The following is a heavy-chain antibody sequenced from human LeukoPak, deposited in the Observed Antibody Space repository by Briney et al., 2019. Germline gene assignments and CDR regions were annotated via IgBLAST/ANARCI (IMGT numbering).Heavy chain of an antibody. V-gene: IGHV4-59*01. D-gene: IGHD6-6*01. Sequence: SETLSLTCTVSGGSISSYYWSWIRQPPGKGLEWIGYIFHSGSTNYNPSLKSRVTISVDTSKNQFSLKLSSVTAADTAVYYCARARIAVSYFDYWGQGALVTVSS. CDR3: ARARIAVSYFDY. CDR2: IFHSGST. CDR1: GGSISSYY. J-gene: IGHJ4*02.